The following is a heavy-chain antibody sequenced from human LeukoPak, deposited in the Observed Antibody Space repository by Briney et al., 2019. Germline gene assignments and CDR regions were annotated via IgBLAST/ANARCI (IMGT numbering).Heavy chain of an antibody. D-gene: IGHD2-15*01. CDR2: IKQDGNEK. CDR3: VREDRSCYYY. V-gene: IGHV3-7*03. CDR1: GFSFSSWW. J-gene: IGHJ4*02. Sequence: PGGSLRLSCVASGFSFSSWWMSWVRQAPGKGLEWVANIKQDGNEKFYVDSVKGRFTISRDKDKNSLYLQMNSLRAEDTAVYYCVREDRSCYYYWGQGTLVTVSS.